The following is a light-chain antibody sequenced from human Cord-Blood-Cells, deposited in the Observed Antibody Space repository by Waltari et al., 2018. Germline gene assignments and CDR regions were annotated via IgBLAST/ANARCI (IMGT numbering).Light chain of an antibody. J-gene: IGLJ3*02. CDR1: VLAKKY. V-gene: IGLV3-27*01. Sequence: SYELTQPSSVSVSPGQTARITCSGDVLAKKYARWFQQKPGQAPVLVIYKDSERPSGITERFSGSSSGTTVTLSISGAQVEDVADYYCYSAADNNWVFCGGTKLTVL. CDR2: KDS. CDR3: YSAADNNWV.